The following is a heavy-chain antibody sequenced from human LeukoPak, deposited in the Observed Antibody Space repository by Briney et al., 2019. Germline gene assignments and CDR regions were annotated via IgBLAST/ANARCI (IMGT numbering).Heavy chain of an antibody. D-gene: IGHD3-16*01. Sequence: GGSLRLSCAASGFTFSTYAMTWVRQAPGKGLAWVSAISGSGGSTYYADSVKGRFTISRDSSKNTLYLQLNSLRAEDTAVYYCAKDRGKASPGRYYFDYWGQGTLVTVSS. CDR3: AKDRGKASPGRYYFDY. J-gene: IGHJ4*02. CDR1: GFTFSTYA. CDR2: ISGSGGST. V-gene: IGHV3-23*01.